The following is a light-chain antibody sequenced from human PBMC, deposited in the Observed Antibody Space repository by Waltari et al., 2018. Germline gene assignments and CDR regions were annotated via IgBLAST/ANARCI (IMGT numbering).Light chain of an antibody. Sequence: QTVVTQEPSLSVSPGGTVKLTCALGSGPSSTTSSARWYRQTPGQAPRTLIYKSNTRSSGVPDRFSGSIFGNKAALTITGAQADDESDYYCLLYMGGGIWVFGGGTKLTVI. CDR1: SGPSSTTSS. V-gene: IGLV8-61*01. CDR2: KSN. CDR3: LLYMGGGIWV. J-gene: IGLJ3*02.